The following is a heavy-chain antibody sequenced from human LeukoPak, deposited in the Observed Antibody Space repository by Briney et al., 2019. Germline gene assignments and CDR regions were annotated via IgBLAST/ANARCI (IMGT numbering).Heavy chain of an antibody. CDR1: GGSFSDYY. D-gene: IGHD1-14*01. CDR2: INHSGST. CDR3: AREGPRDHLDY. J-gene: IGHJ4*02. V-gene: IGHV4-34*01. Sequence: SETLSLTCAVYGGSFSDYYWTWIRQPPGKGLEWIGEINHSGSTNYNPSLKSRVTISVDTSKNQFSLKLTSVTAADTAVYYCAREGPRDHLDYWGQGTLATVSS.